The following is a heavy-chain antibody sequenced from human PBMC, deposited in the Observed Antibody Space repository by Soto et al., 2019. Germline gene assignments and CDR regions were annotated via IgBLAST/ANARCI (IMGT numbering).Heavy chain of an antibody. CDR2: IKQDGSEK. Sequence: EVQLVESGGGLVQPGGSLRLSCAASGFTFSSYWMSWVRQAPGKGLEWVANIKQDGSEKYYVDSVKGRFTISRDNAKNSLYLQMNSLRAEDTAVYYCARDPLHAYGDLAGDYWGQGTLVTVSS. CDR3: ARDPLHAYGDLAGDY. CDR1: GFTFSSYW. J-gene: IGHJ4*02. V-gene: IGHV3-7*03. D-gene: IGHD4-17*01.